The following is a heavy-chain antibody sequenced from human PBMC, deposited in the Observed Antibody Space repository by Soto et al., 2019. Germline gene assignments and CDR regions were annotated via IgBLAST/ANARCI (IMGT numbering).Heavy chain of an antibody. D-gene: IGHD3-10*01. J-gene: IGHJ4*02. CDR3: AKDLLQVRGVPDY. Sequence: PGGSLRLSCAASGFTFSSYGMHWVRQAPGKGLEWVAVISYDGSNKYYADSVKGRFTISRDNSKNTLYLQMNSLRAEDTAVYYCAKDLLQVRGVPDYWGQGTLVTAPQ. CDR1: GFTFSSYG. V-gene: IGHV3-30*18. CDR2: ISYDGSNK.